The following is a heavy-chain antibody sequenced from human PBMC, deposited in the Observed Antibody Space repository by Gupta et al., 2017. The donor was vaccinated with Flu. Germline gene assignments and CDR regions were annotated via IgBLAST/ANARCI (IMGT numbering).Heavy chain of an antibody. D-gene: IGHD3-22*01. Sequence: QVQLVESGGDVVQPGRSLRLSCAASGFHFNIYGMHWVRQAPGKGLEWVAVISYDEVTTYYADSVKGRFTLSRDNSKNTLSLQMNSLKTDDTAVYYCAKEGSSSGSSRFHFDYWGQGTLVTVSS. J-gene: IGHJ4*02. CDR2: ISYDEVTT. CDR1: GFHFNIYG. CDR3: AKEGSSSGSSRFHFDY. V-gene: IGHV3-30*18.